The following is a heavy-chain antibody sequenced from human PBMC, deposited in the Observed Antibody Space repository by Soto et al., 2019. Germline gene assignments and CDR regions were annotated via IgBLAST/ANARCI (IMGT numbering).Heavy chain of an antibody. J-gene: IGHJ4*02. CDR3: AREYYDILTGYLNFDY. CDR1: GGSISSYY. CDR2: IYTSGST. V-gene: IGHV4-4*07. D-gene: IGHD3-9*01. Sequence: PSETLSLTCTVSGGSISSYYWSWIRQPAGKGLEWIGRIYTSGSTNYNPSLKSRVTMSVDTSKNQFSLKLSSVTAADTAVYYCAREYYDILTGYLNFDYWGQGTLVTAPQ.